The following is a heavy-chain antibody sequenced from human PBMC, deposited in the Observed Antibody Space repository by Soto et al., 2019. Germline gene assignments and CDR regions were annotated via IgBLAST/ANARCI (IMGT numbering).Heavy chain of an antibody. D-gene: IGHD3-3*01. CDR2: IKSKTDGGTT. CDR3: TTAYYAFWSGYAFDY. V-gene: IGHV3-15*07. CDR1: GFTFNNAW. Sequence: EVQLVESGGGLVKPGGSLRLSCAASGFTFNNAWMNWVRQAPGKGLEWAGHIKSKTDGGTTDYAAPVKGRFTISRDDSKNTLYLQIDSLKTEDTAVYYRTTAYYAFWSGYAFDYWGQGTLVTVSS. J-gene: IGHJ4*02.